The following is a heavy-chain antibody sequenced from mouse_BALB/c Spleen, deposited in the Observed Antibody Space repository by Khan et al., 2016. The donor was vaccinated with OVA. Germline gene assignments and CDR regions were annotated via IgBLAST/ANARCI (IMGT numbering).Heavy chain of an antibody. Sequence: EVELVESGGGLVQPGGSRKLSCAASGFTFSGFGMHWVRQAPEKGLEWVAYISSGSSTIYYAATVKGRFTISRDNPKNTLFLQMTSLRYEDTAMYYCARRRIYDGYYGGAMDYWGQGTSVTVSS. CDR2: ISSGSSTI. D-gene: IGHD2-3*01. V-gene: IGHV5-17*02. J-gene: IGHJ4*01. CDR3: ARRRIYDGYYGGAMDY. CDR1: GFTFSGFG.